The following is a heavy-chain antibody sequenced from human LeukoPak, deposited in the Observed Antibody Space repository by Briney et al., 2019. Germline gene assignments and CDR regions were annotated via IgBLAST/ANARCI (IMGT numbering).Heavy chain of an antibody. Sequence: ASVKVSRKASGGTFSSYAISWVRQAPGQGLEWMGRIIPIFGTANYAQKFQGRVTITTDESTSTAYMELSSLRSEDTAVYYCARNPNDYGDLYFDYWGQGTLVTVSS. CDR3: ARNPNDYGDLYFDY. CDR2: IIPIFGTA. CDR1: GGTFSSYA. J-gene: IGHJ4*02. D-gene: IGHD4-17*01. V-gene: IGHV1-69*05.